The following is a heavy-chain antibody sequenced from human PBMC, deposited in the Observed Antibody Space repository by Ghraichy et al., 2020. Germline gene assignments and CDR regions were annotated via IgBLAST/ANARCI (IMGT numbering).Heavy chain of an antibody. V-gene: IGHV3-64D*06. CDR2: ISSNGGST. J-gene: IGHJ4*02. CDR1: GFTFSSYA. CDR3: VKDRYYEILTGYSTLDY. D-gene: IGHD3-9*01. Sequence: GGSLRLSCSASGFTFSSYAMHWVRQAPGKGLEYVSAISSNGGSTYYADSVKGRFTISRDNSKNTLYLQMSSLRAEDTAVYYCVKDRYYEILTGYSTLDYWGQGTLVTVSS.